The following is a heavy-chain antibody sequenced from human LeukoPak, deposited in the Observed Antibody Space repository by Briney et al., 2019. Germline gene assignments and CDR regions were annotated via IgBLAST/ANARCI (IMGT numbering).Heavy chain of an antibody. CDR1: GGTFSSYG. CDR3: ARTNYYDSSGYQGAGTYYYGMVV. Sequence: SVKVSCKASGGTFSSYGVSWVRQAPGQGLEWMGRIIPILAMTNYAQKFQGRVTITADKSTGTAYMELSSLRSEDTAVYYCARTNYYDSSGYQGAGTYYYGMVVWGQGTTVTVSS. V-gene: IGHV1-69*04. J-gene: IGHJ6*02. D-gene: IGHD3-22*01. CDR2: IIPILAMT.